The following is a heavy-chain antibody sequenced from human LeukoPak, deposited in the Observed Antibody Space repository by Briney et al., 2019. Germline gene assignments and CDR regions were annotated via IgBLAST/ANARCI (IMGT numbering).Heavy chain of an antibody. D-gene: IGHD3-10*01. J-gene: IGHJ3*02. Sequence: GGSPRLSCAASGFTFSSYWMHWVRQVPGKGLVWISRINSDGSSTSYADSVKGRFTISRDNAKNTLYVQMNSLRAEDTAVYYCSTGSGHAFDIWGRGTMVTVSS. CDR2: INSDGSST. V-gene: IGHV3-74*01. CDR1: GFTFSSYW. CDR3: STGSGHAFDI.